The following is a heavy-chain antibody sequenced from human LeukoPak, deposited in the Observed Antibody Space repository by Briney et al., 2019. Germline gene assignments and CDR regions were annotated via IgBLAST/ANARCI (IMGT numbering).Heavy chain of an antibody. CDR3: ARSSLSGYDYDYYYYMDV. CDR2: IIPIFGTA. Sequence: SVKVSCKASGGTFSSYAISWVRQAPGQGLEWMGGIIPIFGTANYAQKFQGRVTITADESTSTAYMELSSLRSEDTAVYYYARSSLSGYDYDYYYYMDVWGKGTTVTVSS. V-gene: IGHV1-69*13. CDR1: GGTFSSYA. D-gene: IGHD5-12*01. J-gene: IGHJ6*03.